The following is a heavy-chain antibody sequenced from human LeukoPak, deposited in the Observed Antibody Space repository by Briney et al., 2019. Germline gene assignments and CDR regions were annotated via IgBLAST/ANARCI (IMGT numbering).Heavy chain of an antibody. J-gene: IGHJ4*02. V-gene: IGHV4-34*01. CDR3: ARGNSSGWSPLYYFDY. CDR2: INHSGST. Sequence: PSETLSLTCAVYGGSFSGYYWSWIRQPPGKGLEWIGEINHSGSTNYNPSLKSRVTISVDTSKNQFSLKLSSVTAADTAVYYCARGNSSGWSPLYYFDYWGQGTLVTVSS. D-gene: IGHD6-19*01. CDR1: GGSFSGYY.